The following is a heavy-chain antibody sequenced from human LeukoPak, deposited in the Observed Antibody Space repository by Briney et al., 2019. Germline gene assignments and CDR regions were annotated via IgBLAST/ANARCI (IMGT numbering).Heavy chain of an antibody. D-gene: IGHD2-2*02. CDR3: ARGRNCSSTSCYNGLDYYYMDV. V-gene: IGHV4-34*01. J-gene: IGHJ6*03. CDR1: GGSFSGYY. CDR2: INHSGST. Sequence: SETLSLTCAVYGGSFSGYYWSWIRQPPGKGLEWIGEINHSGSTNYNPSLKSRVTISVDTSKNQFSLELSSVTAADTAVYYCARGRNCSSTSCYNGLDYYYMDVWGKGTTVTVSS.